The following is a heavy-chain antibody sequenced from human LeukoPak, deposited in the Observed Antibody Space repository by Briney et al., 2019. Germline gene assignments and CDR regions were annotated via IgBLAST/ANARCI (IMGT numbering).Heavy chain of an antibody. Sequence: PSETLSLTCTVSGASIGSSDYYWGWIRQPPGTGLEWIGSIYYSGNTYYNASLKSQVSISIDTSKNQFSLRLTSVTAADTAVYYCARQTGSGLFILPGGQGTLVTVSS. V-gene: IGHV4-39*01. J-gene: IGHJ4*02. D-gene: IGHD3/OR15-3a*01. CDR1: GASIGSSDYY. CDR3: ARQTGSGLFILP. CDR2: IYYSGNT.